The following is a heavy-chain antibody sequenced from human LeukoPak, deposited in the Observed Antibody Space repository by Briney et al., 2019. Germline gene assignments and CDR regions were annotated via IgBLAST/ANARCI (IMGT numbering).Heavy chain of an antibody. V-gene: IGHV4-39*01. Sequence: SETLSLTCIVSGGSISSSSYYWGWIRQPPGKGLEWIGSIYYSASTYYNPSLKSRVTISVDTSKNQFSLKLSSVTAADTAVYYCASYDILTGPSLRYFDYWGQGTLVTVSS. CDR1: GGSISSSSYY. J-gene: IGHJ4*02. CDR2: IYYSAST. D-gene: IGHD3-9*01. CDR3: ASYDILTGPSLRYFDY.